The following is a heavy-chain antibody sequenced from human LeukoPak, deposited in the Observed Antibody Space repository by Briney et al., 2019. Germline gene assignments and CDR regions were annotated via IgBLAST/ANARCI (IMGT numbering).Heavy chain of an antibody. V-gene: IGHV3-48*01. D-gene: IGHD6-19*01. CDR1: GFTFSSYS. CDR2: ISSSSSTI. Sequence: GGSLRLSCAASGFTFSSYSMNWVRQAPGKGLEWVSYISSSSSTIYYADSVKGRFTISRDNAKNSLYLQMNSLRAEDTAVYYCARGGGHSSGYEFIFYYYYYMDVWGKGTTVTVSS. J-gene: IGHJ6*03. CDR3: ARGGGHSSGYEFIFYYYYYMDV.